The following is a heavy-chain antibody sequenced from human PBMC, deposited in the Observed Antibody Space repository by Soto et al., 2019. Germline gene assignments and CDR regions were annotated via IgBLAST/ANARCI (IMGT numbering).Heavy chain of an antibody. Sequence: QVQLQESGPGLVKPSQTLSLTCTVSDGSITSGGYFWSWIRQHPGKGLEWIGYIYYSGSTYYEPSLNRLVTTDIATSNTQPSLTLTSVTAADTGIYYCARGERYSFESWGQGTLVTFAS. CDR3: ARGERYSFES. D-gene: IGHD3-16*01. CDR1: DGSITSGGYF. J-gene: IGHJ4*02. CDR2: IYYSGST. V-gene: IGHV4-31*01.